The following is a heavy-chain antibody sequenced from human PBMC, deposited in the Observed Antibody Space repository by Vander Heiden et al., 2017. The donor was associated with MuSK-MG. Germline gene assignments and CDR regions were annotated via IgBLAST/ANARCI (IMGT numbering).Heavy chain of an antibody. CDR1: GGPISSSSYY. CDR2: IYYSGST. CDR3: ARDIVGATKDY. V-gene: IGHV4-39*07. J-gene: IGHJ4*02. Sequence: QPQLQESGPGLATPSATLSLTCTVSGGPISSSSYYWGWNRQPPGKGLEWIGSIYYSGSTYYNPSLKSRVTISVDTSKNQFSLKLSSVTAADTAVYYCARDIVGATKDYWGQGTLVTVSS. D-gene: IGHD1-26*01.